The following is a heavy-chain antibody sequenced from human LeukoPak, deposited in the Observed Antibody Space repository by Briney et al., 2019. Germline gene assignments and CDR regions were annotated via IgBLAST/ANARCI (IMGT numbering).Heavy chain of an antibody. Sequence: GGSLRLSCAASGFTFSSYAMHWVRQAPGKGLEYVSAISSNGGSTYYANSVKGRFTISRDNSKNTLYLQMGSLRAEDMAVYYCARAAVDTAMPPDYWGQGTLVTVSS. J-gene: IGHJ4*02. D-gene: IGHD5-18*01. V-gene: IGHV3-64*01. CDR2: ISSNGGST. CDR1: GFTFSSYA. CDR3: ARAAVDTAMPPDY.